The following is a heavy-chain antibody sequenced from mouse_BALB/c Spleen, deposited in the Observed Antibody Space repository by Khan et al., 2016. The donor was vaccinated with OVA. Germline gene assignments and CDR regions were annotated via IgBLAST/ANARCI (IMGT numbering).Heavy chain of an antibody. Sequence: QIQLVQSGPELKKPGETVKISCKASGYTLTNYGMNWVKQAPGKGFKWMGWIKTYTGGETYAYDFNGRCAFSIESSASTANLQLNIINNEDTATCFSSTSNGNYWSAYWGQGTLVTVSA. J-gene: IGHJ3*01. CDR2: IKTYTGGE. D-gene: IGHD2-1*01. CDR1: GYTLTNYG. CDR3: STSNGNYWSAY. V-gene: IGHV9-3-1*01.